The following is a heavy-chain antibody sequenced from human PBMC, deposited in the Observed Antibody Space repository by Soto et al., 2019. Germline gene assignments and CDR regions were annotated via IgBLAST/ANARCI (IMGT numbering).Heavy chain of an antibody. CDR1: GYTFTGYY. J-gene: IGHJ6*02. CDR2: INPNSGGT. Sequence: ASVKVSCKASGYTFTGYYMHWVRQAPGQGLEWMGWINPNSGGTNYAQKFQGRVTMTRDTSISTAYMELSRLRSDDTAVYYCARSMVRGVINFYYYYGMDVWGQGTTVTVSS. D-gene: IGHD3-10*01. V-gene: IGHV1-2*02. CDR3: ARSMVRGVINFYYYYGMDV.